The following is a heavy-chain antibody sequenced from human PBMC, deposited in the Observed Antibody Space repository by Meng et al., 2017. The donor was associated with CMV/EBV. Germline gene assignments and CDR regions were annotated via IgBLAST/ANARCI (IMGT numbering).Heavy chain of an antibody. V-gene: IGHV4-34*01. Sequence: QGHLQRWGRGRFEPPVTLSRTCAVFGGSFSGYYWSGIRQPPGKGLEWIGEINNSGSTNYNPFLKSRVTISVDTSKNQFSLKLSSVTAADTAVYYCARETRRYSSGWYAPLLDYWGQGTLVTVSS. CDR3: ARETRRYSSGWYAPLLDY. CDR1: GGSFSGYY. CDR2: INNSGST. J-gene: IGHJ4*02. D-gene: IGHD6-19*01.